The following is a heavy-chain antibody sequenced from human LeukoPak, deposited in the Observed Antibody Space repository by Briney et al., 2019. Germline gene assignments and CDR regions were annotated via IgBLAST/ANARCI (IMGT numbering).Heavy chain of an antibody. V-gene: IGHV1-58*02. CDR3: ARDPPHDYYYDSSGQGVFDY. Sequence: SVKVSCKASGFTFTSSAMQWVRQARGQRLEWIGWIVVGSGNTNYAQKFQERVTITRDMSTSTAYMELSSLRSDDTAVYYCARDPPHDYYYDSSGQGVFDYWGQGTLVTVSS. J-gene: IGHJ4*02. CDR1: GFTFTSSA. D-gene: IGHD3-22*01. CDR2: IVVGSGNT.